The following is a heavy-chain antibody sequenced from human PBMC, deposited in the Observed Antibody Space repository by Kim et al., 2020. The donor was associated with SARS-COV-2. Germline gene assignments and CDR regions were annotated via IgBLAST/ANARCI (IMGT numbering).Heavy chain of an antibody. V-gene: IGHV3-30*02. Sequence: KYYAEPGMGRFTISRDNSKYTMYLRMNSLSAEETAVYYCAKIGGSYGFDYWGQGTLVTVSS. D-gene: IGHD1-26*01. CDR3: AKIGGSYGFDY. J-gene: IGHJ4*02. CDR2: K.